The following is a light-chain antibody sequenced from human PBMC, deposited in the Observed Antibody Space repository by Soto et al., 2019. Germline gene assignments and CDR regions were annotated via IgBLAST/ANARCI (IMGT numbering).Light chain of an antibody. CDR3: QTWDTGIQI. CDR2: VNSDGSH. Sequence: QPVLTQSPSASASLGASVKLTCTLSSGHSSNAIAWHQQQPEKGPRHLMKVNSDGSHNQGDGIPDRFSGSSSGAERYLTISRLQSEDEADYYCQTWDTGIQIFGGGTKLTVL. J-gene: IGLJ2*01. CDR1: SGHSSNA. V-gene: IGLV4-69*01.